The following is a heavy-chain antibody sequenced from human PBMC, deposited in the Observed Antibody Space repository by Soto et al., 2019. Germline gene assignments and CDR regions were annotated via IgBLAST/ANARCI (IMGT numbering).Heavy chain of an antibody. CDR1: GFTFSTYW. CDR3: VCCGRSLDY. V-gene: IGHV3-74*01. J-gene: IGHJ4*02. Sequence: EVQLVESGGGLVQPGGSLRLSCAASGFTFSTYWMHWVRQAPGKGLVWVSRISSDATITNYGDSVRGRFTISRDNTKNTLYLHMHTLTGDDTALYYCVCCGRSLDYWGQGTLVTVSS. D-gene: IGHD1-26*01. CDR2: ISSDATIT.